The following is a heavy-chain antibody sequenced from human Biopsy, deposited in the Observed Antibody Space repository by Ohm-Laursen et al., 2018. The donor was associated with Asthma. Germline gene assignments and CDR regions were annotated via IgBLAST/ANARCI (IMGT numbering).Heavy chain of an antibody. J-gene: IGHJ4*02. Sequence: SSVKVSCKSLGGTFNTYVTGWVRQAPGQGLEWMGGINSVFGTTTYPQKFQDRVTITADDSTSTVYMELSSLGSEDTAVYYCARKAGSCISRTCYSLDFWGQGTLVTVSS. CDR3: ARKAGSCISRTCYSLDF. V-gene: IGHV1-69*01. D-gene: IGHD2-2*01. CDR1: GGTFNTYV. CDR2: INSVFGTT.